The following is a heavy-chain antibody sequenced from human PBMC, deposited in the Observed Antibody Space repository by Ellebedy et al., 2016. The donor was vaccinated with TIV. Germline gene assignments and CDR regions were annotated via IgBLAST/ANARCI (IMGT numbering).Heavy chain of an antibody. V-gene: IGHV4-59*08. CDR3: ARAVGFSSSWYEFDY. J-gene: IGHJ4*02. CDR2: IYYSGST. CDR1: GGSISSYY. D-gene: IGHD6-13*01. Sequence: SETLSLTCTVSGGSISSYYWSWIRQPPGKGLEWIGYIYYSGSTNYNPSLKSRVTISVDTSKNQFSLKLSSVTAADTAVYYCARAVGFSSSWYEFDYWGQGTLVTVSS.